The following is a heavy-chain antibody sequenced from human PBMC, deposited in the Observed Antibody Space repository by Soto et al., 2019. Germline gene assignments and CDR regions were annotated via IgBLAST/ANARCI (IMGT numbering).Heavy chain of an antibody. V-gene: IGHV3-21*01. CDR2: ISSSSSYI. CDR3: ARDRAGIAVAGLFDY. CDR1: GFTFSSYS. Sequence: EGSLRLSCAASGFTFSSYSMNWVRQAPGKGLEWVSSISSSSSYIYYADSVKGRFTISRDNAKNSLYLQMNSLRAEDTAVYYCARDRAGIAVAGLFDYWGQGTLVTVSS. D-gene: IGHD6-19*01. J-gene: IGHJ4*02.